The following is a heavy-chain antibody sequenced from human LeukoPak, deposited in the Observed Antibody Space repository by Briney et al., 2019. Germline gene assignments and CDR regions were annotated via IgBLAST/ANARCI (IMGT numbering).Heavy chain of an antibody. D-gene: IGHD3-22*01. CDR2: IIPIFGTA. J-gene: IGHJ3*02. Sequence: SVKVSCKASGYTFTSYAISWVRQAPGQGLEWMGGIIPIFGTANYAQKFQGRVTITADKSTSTAYMELSSLRSEDTAVYYCARGTITMIVVDGLKANDAFDIWGQGTMVTVSS. CDR1: GYTFTSYA. CDR3: ARGTITMIVVDGLKANDAFDI. V-gene: IGHV1-69*06.